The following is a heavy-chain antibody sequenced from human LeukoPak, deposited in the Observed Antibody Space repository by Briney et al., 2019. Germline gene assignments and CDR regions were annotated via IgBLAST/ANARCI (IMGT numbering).Heavy chain of an antibody. CDR3: ARRAVAGRIWWFDP. V-gene: IGHV1-18*01. J-gene: IGHJ5*02. D-gene: IGHD6-19*01. Sequence: ASVKVSCEASGYTFTSYGISWVRQAPGQGLEWMGWISADNGKINYAQKLQGRVTMTTDRSTSTVYMELRSLRFDDTAVYYCARRAVAGRIWWFDPWGQGTLVTVSS. CDR1: GYTFTSYG. CDR2: ISADNGKI.